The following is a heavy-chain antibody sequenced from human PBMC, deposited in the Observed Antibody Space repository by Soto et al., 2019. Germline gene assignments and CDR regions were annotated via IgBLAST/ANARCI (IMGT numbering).Heavy chain of an antibody. Sequence: QVQLQESGPGLVKPSETLSLTCTVSGGSISSYYWSWIRQPPGKGLEWIGYIYYSGSTNYNPSLKSRVTISVDTSKNQFSLKLSSVTAADTAVYYCARDRGWLQHGGYFDYWGQGTLVTVSS. CDR3: ARDRGWLQHGGYFDY. D-gene: IGHD5-18*01. CDR1: GGSISSYY. CDR2: IYYSGST. J-gene: IGHJ4*02. V-gene: IGHV4-59*01.